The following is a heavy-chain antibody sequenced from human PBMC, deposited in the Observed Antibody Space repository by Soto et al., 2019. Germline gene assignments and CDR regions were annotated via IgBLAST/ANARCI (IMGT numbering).Heavy chain of an antibody. CDR1: GDSVDSTDW. D-gene: IGHD2-8*02. J-gene: IGHJ4*02. CDR2: INHSGST. Sequence: SETLSLTCTVSGDSVDSTDWWNWVRQPPGKGLEWIGEINHSGSTNYNPSLKSRVTISVDTSKNQFSLKLTSVTAADTAVYYCARDKITGLFDYWGQGTLVTVSS. V-gene: IGHV4-4*02. CDR3: ARDKITGLFDY.